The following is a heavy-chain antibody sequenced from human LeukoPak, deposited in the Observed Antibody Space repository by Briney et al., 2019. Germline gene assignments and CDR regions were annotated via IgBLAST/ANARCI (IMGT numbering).Heavy chain of an antibody. Sequence: PGGSLRLSCVPSPGYCFTSHWMTWVRRAPGKGLEWVSYISSCSSPIYYADSVKGRFTISRDNAKNSLYLQMNSLRAEDTAVYYCARKSVASDYWGQGTLVTVSS. V-gene: IGHV3-48*01. CDR3: ARKSVASDY. D-gene: IGHD6-6*01. CDR1: PGYCFTSHW. J-gene: IGHJ4*02. CDR2: ISSCSSPI.